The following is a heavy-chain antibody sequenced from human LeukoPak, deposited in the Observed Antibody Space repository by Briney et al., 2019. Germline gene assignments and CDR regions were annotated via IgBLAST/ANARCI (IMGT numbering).Heavy chain of an antibody. D-gene: IGHD6-6*01. V-gene: IGHV3-33*01. Sequence: PGRSLRLSCAASGFTFNTYGMHWARQAPGKGLEWVAVIWYDGSNKYYADSVKGRFTISRDNSKNTLYLQMNSLRAEDTAVYYCARDEYSSSSGLDPWGRGTLVTVSS. CDR3: ARDEYSSSSGLDP. CDR1: GFTFNTYG. CDR2: IWYDGSNK. J-gene: IGHJ5*02.